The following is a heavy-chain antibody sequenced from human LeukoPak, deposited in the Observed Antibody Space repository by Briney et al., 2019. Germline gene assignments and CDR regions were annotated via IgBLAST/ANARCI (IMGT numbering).Heavy chain of an antibody. CDR1: GGSTSSGDYY. J-gene: IGHJ4*02. CDR3: ARGRGLFTAYYFDY. V-gene: IGHV4-30-4*01. Sequence: SQTLSLTCTVSGGSTSSGDYYWSWLRQPPGKGLEWIGYIYYSGSTYYNPSLKSRVTISVDTSKNQFSLKLSSVTAADTAVYYCARGRGLFTAYYFDYWGQGTLVTVSS. D-gene: IGHD3-22*01. CDR2: IYYSGST.